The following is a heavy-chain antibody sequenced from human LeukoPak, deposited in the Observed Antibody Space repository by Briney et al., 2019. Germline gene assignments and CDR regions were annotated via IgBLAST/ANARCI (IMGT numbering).Heavy chain of an antibody. CDR2: IIPIFGTA. Sequence: ASVKVSCKASGGTLSSYAISWVRQAPGQGLEWMGRIIPIFGTANYAQKFQGRVTITTDESTSTAYMELSSLRSEDTAVYYCARAHDSSGYYYVGYFQHWGQGTLVTVSS. J-gene: IGHJ1*01. D-gene: IGHD3-22*01. CDR3: ARAHDSSGYYYVGYFQH. CDR1: GGTLSSYA. V-gene: IGHV1-69*05.